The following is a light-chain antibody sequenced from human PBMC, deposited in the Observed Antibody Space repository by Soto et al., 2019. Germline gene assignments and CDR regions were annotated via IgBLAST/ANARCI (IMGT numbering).Light chain of an antibody. CDR2: ANN. CDR3: AAWDDSLNGYV. J-gene: IGLJ1*01. CDR1: SSNIGSNT. Sequence: QPVLTQPPSASGTPGQMVTISCSGSSSNIGSNTVSWYQQLPGTAPKLLIHANNQRPSGVPDRVSGSKSGTSASLAISGLQSEDEADYYCAAWDDSLNGYVFGSGTKLTVL. V-gene: IGLV1-44*01.